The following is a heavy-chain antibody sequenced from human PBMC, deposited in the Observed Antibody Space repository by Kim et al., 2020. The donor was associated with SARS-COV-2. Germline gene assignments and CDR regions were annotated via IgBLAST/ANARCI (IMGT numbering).Heavy chain of an antibody. CDR2: IYSGGST. V-gene: IGHV3-53*01. CDR3: SRGLITMVRGGHVHYYFD. J-gene: IGHJ4*01. Sequence: GGSLRLSCAASGFTVSSNYMSWVRQAPGKGLEWVSVIYSGGSTYYADSVKGRFTISSDNSKNTLYLQMNSLRAEGTAVDYCSRGLITMVRGGHVHYYFD. CDR1: GFTVSSNY. D-gene: IGHD3-10*01.